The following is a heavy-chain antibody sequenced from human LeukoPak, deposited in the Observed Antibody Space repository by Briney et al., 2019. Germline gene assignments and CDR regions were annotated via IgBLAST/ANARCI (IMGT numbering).Heavy chain of an antibody. D-gene: IGHD5-12*01. J-gene: IGHJ6*03. CDR1: GFIFSSYG. CDR2: IRYDGSRK. V-gene: IGHV3-30*02. CDR3: ARGEESGYDFYCYMDV. Sequence: PGRSLRLSCAASGFIFSSYGMHWVRQAPDKGLEWVAFIRYDGSRKYYADSVKGRFTISRDNSKNTLYLQMNSLRAEDTAMYYCARGEESGYDFYCYMDVWGKGTTVTVSS.